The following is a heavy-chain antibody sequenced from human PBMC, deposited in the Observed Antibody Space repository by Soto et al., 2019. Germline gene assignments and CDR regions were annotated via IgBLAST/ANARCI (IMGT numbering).Heavy chain of an antibody. J-gene: IGHJ4*02. CDR3: ARVGESYFDY. V-gene: IGHV4-34*01. CDR2: INHSGST. Sequence: SETLSLTCAVYGGSFSGYYWSWIRQPPGKGLEWIGEINHSGSTNYNPSLKSRVTISVDTSKNQFSLKLSSVTAADTAVYYCARVGESYFDYWGQGTLVTVSS. CDR1: GGSFSGYY.